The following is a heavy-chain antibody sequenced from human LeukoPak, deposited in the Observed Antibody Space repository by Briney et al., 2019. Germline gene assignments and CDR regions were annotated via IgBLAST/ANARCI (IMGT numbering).Heavy chain of an antibody. J-gene: IGHJ4*02. CDR1: GYSFTSSW. CDR3: ARQRLYSSSWWSFDY. D-gene: IGHD6-13*01. Sequence: GESLKISCKGSGYSFTSSWIGWVRQMPGKGLEWMGIIYPGDSDTRYSPSFQGQVTISADKSISTAYLQWSSLKASDTAMHYCARQRLYSSSWWSFDYWGQGTLVTVSS. CDR2: IYPGDSDT. V-gene: IGHV5-51*01.